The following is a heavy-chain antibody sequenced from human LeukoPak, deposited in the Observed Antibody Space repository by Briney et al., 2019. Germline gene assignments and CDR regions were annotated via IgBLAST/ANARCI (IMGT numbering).Heavy chain of an antibody. J-gene: IGHJ3*02. D-gene: IGHD3-10*01. CDR1: RFTFSSYA. CDR3: ARDGKRGEAFDI. CDR2: IYTSGST. Sequence: GSLRLSCAASRFTFSSYAMSWIRQPAGKGLEWIGRIYTSGSTNYNPSLKSRVTMSVDTSKNQFSLKLSSVTAADTAVYYCARDGKRGEAFDIWGQGTMVTVSS. V-gene: IGHV4-4*07.